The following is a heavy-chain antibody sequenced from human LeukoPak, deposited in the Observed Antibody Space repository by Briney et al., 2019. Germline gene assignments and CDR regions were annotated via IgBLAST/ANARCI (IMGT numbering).Heavy chain of an antibody. CDR3: ARKSMGAFDI. J-gene: IGHJ3*02. CDR1: GGSFSGYY. D-gene: IGHD2/OR15-2a*01. V-gene: IGHV4-34*01. Sequence: PSETLSLTCAVYGGSFSGYYWSWIRQPPGKGLEWIGEINHSGSTNYNPSLKSRVTISADTSKNQFSLKLSSVTAADTAVYYCARKSMGAFDIWGQGTMVTVSS. CDR2: INHSGST.